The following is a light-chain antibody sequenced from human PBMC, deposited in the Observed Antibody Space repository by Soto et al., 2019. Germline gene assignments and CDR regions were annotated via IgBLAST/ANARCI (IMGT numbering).Light chain of an antibody. CDR2: EVL. CDR1: SSDVGGYNY. V-gene: IGLV2-8*01. CDR3: CSFTSSNTHV. J-gene: IGLJ1*01. Sequence: QSALTQPPSASGSPGQSVTISCTGTSSDVGGYNYVSWYQQYPGKAPKLMIYEVLKPPSGVPDRFSGSRSGNTASLTVSGLQAEDEADYYCCSFTSSNTHVFGTGTKLTVL.